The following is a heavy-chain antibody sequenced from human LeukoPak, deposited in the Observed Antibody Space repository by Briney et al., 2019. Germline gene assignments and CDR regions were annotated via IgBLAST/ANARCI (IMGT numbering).Heavy chain of an antibody. Sequence: ASVKVSCKASGGTFSSNAISWVRQAPGQGLEWMGWISTYHGNTNYAQKLQGRVTMTTDTSTSTAYMELRSLRSDDTAVYYCARDIYYDSSGYYRHWGQGTLVTVSS. CDR3: ARDIYYDSSGYYRH. CDR2: ISTYHGNT. CDR1: GGTFSSNA. J-gene: IGHJ4*02. D-gene: IGHD3-22*01. V-gene: IGHV1-18*01.